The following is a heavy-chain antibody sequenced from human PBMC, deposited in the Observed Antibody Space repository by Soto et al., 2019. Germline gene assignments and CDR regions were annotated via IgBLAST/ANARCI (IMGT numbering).Heavy chain of an antibody. CDR3: ARVVHQGYYGMDV. V-gene: IGHV4-31*03. J-gene: IGHJ6*02. D-gene: IGHD1-1*01. CDR1: GGSISSGGYY. Sequence: SETLSLTCTVSGGSISSGGYYWSWIRQHPGKGLEWIGYIYYSGSTYYNPSLKSRVTISVDTSKNQFSLKLSSVTAADTAVYYCARVVHQGYYGMDVWGQGTTVTVSS. CDR2: IYYSGST.